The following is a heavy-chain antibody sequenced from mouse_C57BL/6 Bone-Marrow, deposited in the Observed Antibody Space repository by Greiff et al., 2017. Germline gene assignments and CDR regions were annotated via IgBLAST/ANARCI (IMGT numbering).Heavy chain of an antibody. V-gene: IGHV1-53*01. CDR2: INPSNGGT. Sequence: QVQLQQPGTELVKPGASVKLSCKASGYTFTSYWMHWVKQRPGQGLEWIGNINPSNGGTNYNEKFKSKATLTVDKSSSTAYMQLSSLTSEDSAVYYCARSGDYYGSSPWYFDGWGTGTTVTVSS. J-gene: IGHJ1*03. CDR1: GYTFTSYW. CDR3: ARSGDYYGSSPWYFDG. D-gene: IGHD1-1*01.